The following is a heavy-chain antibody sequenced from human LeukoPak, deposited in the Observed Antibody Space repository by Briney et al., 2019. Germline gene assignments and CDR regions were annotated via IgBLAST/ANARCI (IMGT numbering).Heavy chain of an antibody. CDR1: GFTFSSYA. Sequence: GGSLRLSCAASGFTFSSYAMHWVRQAPGKGLEWVAVISYDGSNKYYADSVKGRFTISRDNSKNTLYLQMNSLRAEDTAVYYCARDHEEDCSGGSCYSIPGAIDYWGQGTLVTVSS. V-gene: IGHV3-30-3*01. J-gene: IGHJ4*02. D-gene: IGHD2-15*01. CDR2: ISYDGSNK. CDR3: ARDHEEDCSGGSCYSIPGAIDY.